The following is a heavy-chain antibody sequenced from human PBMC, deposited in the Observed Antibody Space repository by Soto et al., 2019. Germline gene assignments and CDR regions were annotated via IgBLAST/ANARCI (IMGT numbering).Heavy chain of an antibody. D-gene: IGHD3-9*01. CDR1: GFTFGDYA. CDR2: IRSKAYGGTT. V-gene: IGHV3-49*03. CDR3: TAILTGYYPAVDY. J-gene: IGHJ4*02. Sequence: GGSLRLSCTASGFTFGDYAMSWFRQAPGKGLEWVGFIRSKAYGGTTEYAASVKGRFTMSRDDSKSIAYLQMNSLKTEDTAVYYCTAILTGYYPAVDYWGQGTLVTVSS.